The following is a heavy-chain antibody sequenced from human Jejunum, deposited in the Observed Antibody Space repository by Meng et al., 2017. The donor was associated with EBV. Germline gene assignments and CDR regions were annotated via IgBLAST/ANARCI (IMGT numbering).Heavy chain of an antibody. Sequence: EGQVGESGGGLVLPGGCLRPSGAASGFTFSSHTMSWVRQAPVKGLEWVSAITGSGGSTYYTDSVKGRFTISRDNSKNTLYLQMNSLRAEDTAVYYCAKLTRAWGQGTLVTVSS. CDR1: GFTFSSHT. V-gene: IGHV3-23*04. CDR2: ITGSGGST. J-gene: IGHJ5*02. CDR3: AKLTRA.